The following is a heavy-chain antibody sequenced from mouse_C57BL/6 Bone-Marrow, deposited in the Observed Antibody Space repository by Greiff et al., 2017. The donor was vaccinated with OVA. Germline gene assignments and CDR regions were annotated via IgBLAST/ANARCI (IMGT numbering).Heavy chain of an antibody. D-gene: IGHD2-3*01. CDR2: IDPENGDT. CDR3: TTDCYYDY. J-gene: IGHJ2*01. CDR1: GFNIKDDY. V-gene: IGHV14-4*01. Sequence: VQLQQSGAELVRPGASVKLSCTASGFNIKDDYMHWVKQRPEQGLEWIGRIDPENGDTEYASKFQGKATITADTSSNTAYLQLSSLTSEDTAVYYCTTDCYYDYWGQGTTLTVSS.